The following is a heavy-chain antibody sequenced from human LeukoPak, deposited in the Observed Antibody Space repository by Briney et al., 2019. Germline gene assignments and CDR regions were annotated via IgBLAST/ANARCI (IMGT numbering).Heavy chain of an antibody. D-gene: IGHD5-18*01. CDR3: ARGDDTATVSGGYNWFDP. CDR1: GFTFSSYA. Sequence: GGSLRLSCAASGFTFSSYAMSWVRQAPGKGLKWVSTINDNGAGTYYADSVKGRFTISRDNANNSLYLQMNSLTVEDTAVYYCARGDDTATVSGGYNWFDPWGQGTLVTVSS. CDR2: INDNGAGT. J-gene: IGHJ5*02. V-gene: IGHV3-23*01.